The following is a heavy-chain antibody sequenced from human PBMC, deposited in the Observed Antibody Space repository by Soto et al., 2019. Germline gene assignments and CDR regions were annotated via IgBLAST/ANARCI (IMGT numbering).Heavy chain of an antibody. Sequence: EVQLVESGGGLIQPGGSLRLSCAASGFTFTSYWMHWVRQVPGKGLVWVSRINSDGSTTSYADSVEGRFTISRDNAKNTLYRQMNSLRAEDTAAYYCARVGIGAYHFDCWGQGALVTVAS. V-gene: IGHV3-74*01. CDR2: INSDGSTT. D-gene: IGHD3-16*01. CDR1: GFTFTSYW. J-gene: IGHJ4*02. CDR3: ARVGIGAYHFDC.